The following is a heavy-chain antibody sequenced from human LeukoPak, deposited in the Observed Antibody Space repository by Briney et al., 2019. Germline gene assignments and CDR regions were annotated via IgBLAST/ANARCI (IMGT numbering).Heavy chain of an antibody. V-gene: IGHV1-69*04. CDR3: ATVVVAHYGMDV. CDR2: IIPILGIA. D-gene: IGHD2-15*01. J-gene: IGHJ6*02. CDR1: GGTFSSYA. Sequence: SVKVSCKASGGTFSSYAINWVRQAPGQGLEWMGRIIPILGIANYAQKFQGRVTITADKSTSTAYMELSSLRSEDTAVYYCATVVVAHYGMDVWGQGTTVTVSS.